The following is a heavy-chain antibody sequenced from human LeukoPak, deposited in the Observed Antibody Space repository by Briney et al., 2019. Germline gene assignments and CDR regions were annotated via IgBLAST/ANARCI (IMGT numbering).Heavy chain of an antibody. D-gene: IGHD3-10*01. CDR2: INWNGGST. V-gene: IGHV3-20*04. CDR1: GFTFDDYG. CDR3: AKPKGRFGELEAGFDY. J-gene: IGHJ4*02. Sequence: GGSLRLSCAASGFTFDDYGMSWVRQAPGKGLEWVSGINWNGGSTGYADSVKGRFTISRDNAKNSLYLQMNSLRAEDMALYYCAKPKGRFGELEAGFDYWGQGTLVTVSS.